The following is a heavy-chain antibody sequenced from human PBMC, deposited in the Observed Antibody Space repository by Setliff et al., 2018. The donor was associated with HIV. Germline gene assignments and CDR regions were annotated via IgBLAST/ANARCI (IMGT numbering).Heavy chain of an antibody. Sequence: GASVKVSCKASGYTFTSYGISWVRQAPGQGLEWMGWISAYNGNTHYAQRLQGRVTMTTDTSTRTAYMELRSLRSDDTAVYYCARVGEMATIGYSYYYMDVWGKGTTVTVSS. J-gene: IGHJ6*03. CDR1: GYTFTSYG. CDR3: ARVGEMATIGYSYYYMDV. D-gene: IGHD5-12*01. CDR2: ISAYNGNT. V-gene: IGHV1-18*01.